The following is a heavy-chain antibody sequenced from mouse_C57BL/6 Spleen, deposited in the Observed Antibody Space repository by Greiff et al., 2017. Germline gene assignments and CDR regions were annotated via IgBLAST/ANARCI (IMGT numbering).Heavy chain of an antibody. CDR1: GYAFSSSW. CDR3: ARSGDYDRGFDY. CDR2: IYPGDGDT. V-gene: IGHV1-82*01. D-gene: IGHD2-4*01. Sequence: VQLQQSGPELVKPGASVKISCKASGYAFSSSWMNWVKQRPGTGLEWIGRIYPGDGDTNSNGKFKGKATLTADKSSSTAYMQLSSLTSEDSAVYFCARSGDYDRGFDYWGQGTTLTVSS. J-gene: IGHJ2*01.